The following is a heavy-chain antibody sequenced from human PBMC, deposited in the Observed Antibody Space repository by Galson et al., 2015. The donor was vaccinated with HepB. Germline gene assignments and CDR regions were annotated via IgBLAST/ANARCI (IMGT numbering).Heavy chain of an antibody. V-gene: IGHV7-4-1*02. CDR1: GYTFTSYA. CDR3: AREVTMVRGAPCYFDY. J-gene: IGHJ4*02. CDR2: INTNTGNP. D-gene: IGHD3-10*01. Sequence: SVKVSCKASGYTFTSYAMNWVRQAPGQGLEWMGWINTNTGNPTYAQGFTGRFVFSLDTSVSTAYLQISSLKAEDTAVYYCAREVTMVRGAPCYFDYWGQGTLVTVSS.